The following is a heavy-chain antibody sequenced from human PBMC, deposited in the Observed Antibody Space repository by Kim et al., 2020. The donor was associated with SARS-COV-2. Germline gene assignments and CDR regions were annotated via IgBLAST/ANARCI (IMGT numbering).Heavy chain of an antibody. J-gene: IGHJ6*03. Sequence: RYSPSFQGQVTISADKSISTAYLQWSSLKASDTAMYYCARCSTTWYYMDVWGKGTTVTVSS. V-gene: IGHV5-51*01. CDR3: ARCSTTWYYMDV. D-gene: IGHD2-2*01.